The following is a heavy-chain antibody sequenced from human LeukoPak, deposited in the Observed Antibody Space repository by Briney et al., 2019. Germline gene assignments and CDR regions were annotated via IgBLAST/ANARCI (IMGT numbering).Heavy chain of an antibody. V-gene: IGHV3-30-3*01. CDR3: ARGSDFDY. J-gene: IGHJ4*02. Sequence: GGSLRLSCAASGFTFSSYAMHWVRQAPGKGLEWVAVISYDGSNKYYADSVKGRFTISRDNSKNTLYLQMNSLRAEDTAVYYCARGSDFDYWGQGTLVTVSS. CDR1: GFTFSSYA. CDR2: ISYDGSNK.